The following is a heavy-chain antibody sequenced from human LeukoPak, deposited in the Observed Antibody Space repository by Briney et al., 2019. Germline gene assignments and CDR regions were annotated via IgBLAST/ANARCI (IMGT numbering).Heavy chain of an antibody. CDR3: ARGGETAYGMDA. Sequence: SVKVSCKASGGTFSSYAISWVRQAPGQGLEWMGRIIPILGIANYAQKFQGRVTITADKSTSTAYMELSSLRSEDTAVYYCARGGETAYGMDAWGQGTTVTVSS. D-gene: IGHD1-14*01. J-gene: IGHJ6*02. CDR1: GGTFSSYA. V-gene: IGHV1-69*04. CDR2: IIPILGIA.